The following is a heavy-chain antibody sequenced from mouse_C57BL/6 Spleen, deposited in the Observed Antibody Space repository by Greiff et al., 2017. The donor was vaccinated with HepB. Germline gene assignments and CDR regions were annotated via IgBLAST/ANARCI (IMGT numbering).Heavy chain of an antibody. CDR1: GYTFTDYN. D-gene: IGHD3-2*02. CDR2: INPNNGGT. CDR3: ARVQLRLHAMDY. Sequence: EVQLQESGPELVKPGASVKIPCKASGYTFTDYNMDWVKQSHGKSLEWIGDINPNNGGTIYNQKFKGKATLTVDNSSSTAYMELRSLTSEDTAVYYCARVQLRLHAMDYWGQGTSVTVSS. V-gene: IGHV1-18*01. J-gene: IGHJ4*01.